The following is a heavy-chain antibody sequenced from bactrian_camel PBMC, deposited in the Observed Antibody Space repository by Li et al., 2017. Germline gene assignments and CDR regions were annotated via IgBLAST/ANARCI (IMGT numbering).Heavy chain of an antibody. CDR1: GFTVSSYY. D-gene: IGHD7*01. V-gene: IGHV3-2*01. J-gene: IGHJ4*01. Sequence: QVQLVESGGGLVQPGGSLRISCEASGFTVSSYYMSWVRQAPGKGLEWVSSIYTDDSNTDYAESVKGRFTISRDNSKMTVYLQMNSLKPEDTAMYYCAATFRIDGGCALNTMYRYWGQGTQVTV. CDR2: IYTDDSNT. CDR3: AATFRIDGGCALNTMYRY.